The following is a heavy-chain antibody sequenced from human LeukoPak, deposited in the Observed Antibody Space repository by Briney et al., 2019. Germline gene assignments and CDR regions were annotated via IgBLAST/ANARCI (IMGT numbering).Heavy chain of an antibody. CDR1: GFSLRTSGEG. CDR2: IYWDDDK. V-gene: IGHV2-5*02. Sequence: APTLVNPTQTLTLTCTFSGFSLRTSGEGVGWIRQPPGKALEGLAAIYWDDDKRYSRSLKSRLTITKDTSKNQVVLTITNMDHVDTATYYCAHVVVRYSYVDYWGQGTLVTVSS. CDR3: AHVVVRYSYVDY. D-gene: IGHD5-18*01. J-gene: IGHJ4*02.